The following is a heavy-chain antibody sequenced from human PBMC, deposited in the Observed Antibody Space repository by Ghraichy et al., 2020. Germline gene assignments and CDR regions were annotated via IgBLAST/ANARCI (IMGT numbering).Heavy chain of an antibody. CDR3: ARVGEGYSSGWYIDY. CDR1: GGSISSYY. D-gene: IGHD6-19*01. V-gene: IGHV4-59*01. Sequence: SETLSLTCTVSGGSISSYYWSWIRQPPGKGLEWIGYIYYSGSTNYNPSLKSRVTISVDTSKNQFSLKLSSVTAADTAVYYCARVGEGYSSGWYIDYWGQGTLVTVSS. J-gene: IGHJ4*02. CDR2: IYYSGST.